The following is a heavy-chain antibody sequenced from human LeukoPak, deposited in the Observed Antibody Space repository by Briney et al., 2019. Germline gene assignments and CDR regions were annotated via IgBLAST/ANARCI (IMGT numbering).Heavy chain of an antibody. V-gene: IGHV5-51*01. J-gene: IGHJ4*02. Sequence: GESLKISCKGSGYIFTTYWIGWVRQMPGKGLEWMGIIYPGDSDTRYSPSFQGQVTISADKSISTAYLQWSSLEASDTAMYHCARQWSSGWSFFDYWGQGTLVTVSS. CDR3: ARQWSSGWSFFDY. CDR2: IYPGDSDT. CDR1: GYIFTTYW. D-gene: IGHD6-19*01.